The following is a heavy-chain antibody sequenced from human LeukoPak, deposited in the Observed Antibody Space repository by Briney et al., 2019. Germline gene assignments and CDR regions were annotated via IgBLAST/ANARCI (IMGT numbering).Heavy chain of an antibody. CDR2: IIPIFGTA. J-gene: IGHJ6*03. Sequence: SVKVSCKASGGTFSSYAISWVRQAPGQGLEWMGRIIPIFGTANYAQKFQGRVTITTDESTSTAYMELSSLRSEDTAVYYCARLRLHYYYYYMDVWGKGTTVTVS. CDR3: ARLRLHYYYYYMDV. CDR1: GGTFSSYA. D-gene: IGHD2-21*02. V-gene: IGHV1-69*05.